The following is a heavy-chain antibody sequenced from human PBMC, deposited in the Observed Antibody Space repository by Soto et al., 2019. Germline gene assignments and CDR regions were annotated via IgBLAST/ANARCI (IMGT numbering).Heavy chain of an antibody. CDR3: AKDRGSADYGGSAFDY. CDR2: IYTSGST. Sequence: PSETLSLTCTVSGGSISSYYWSWIRQPAGKGLEWIGRIYTSGSTNYNPSLKSRVTMSVDTSKNQFSLKLSSVTAADTAVYYCAKDRGSADYGGSAFDYWGQGTLVTVSS. J-gene: IGHJ4*02. CDR1: GGSISSYY. V-gene: IGHV4-4*07. D-gene: IGHD4-17*01.